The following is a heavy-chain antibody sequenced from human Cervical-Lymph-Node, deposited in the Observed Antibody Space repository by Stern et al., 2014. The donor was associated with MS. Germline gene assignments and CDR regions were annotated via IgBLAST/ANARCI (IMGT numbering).Heavy chain of an antibody. CDR2: ISNDGAHK. Sequence: VQLVEYGGGVVQPGRSLRLSCAASGFSFSDYGIHWVRQAPGKALEWEAVISNDGAHKYYTDSVKGRGTISRDNSKNTVYLEMNSLRSDDTAVYYCAKDLGGNAFDYWGQGTLVIVSS. CDR1: GFSFSDYG. V-gene: IGHV3-30*18. J-gene: IGHJ4*02. CDR3: AKDLGGNAFDY. D-gene: IGHD4-23*01.